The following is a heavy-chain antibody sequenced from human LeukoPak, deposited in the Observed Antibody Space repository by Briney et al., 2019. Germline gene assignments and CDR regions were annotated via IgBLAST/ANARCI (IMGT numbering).Heavy chain of an antibody. J-gene: IGHJ5*02. CDR2: ISSSGSTI. Sequence: GGSLRLSCAASGFTFSSYAMSWVRQAPGKGLEWVSYISSSGSTIYYADSVKGRFTISRDNAKNSLYLQMNSLRAEDTAVYYCAREAGGIAAAGTGYNWFDPWGQGTLVTVSS. CDR3: AREAGGIAAAGTGYNWFDP. D-gene: IGHD6-13*01. CDR1: GFTFSSYA. V-gene: IGHV3-48*03.